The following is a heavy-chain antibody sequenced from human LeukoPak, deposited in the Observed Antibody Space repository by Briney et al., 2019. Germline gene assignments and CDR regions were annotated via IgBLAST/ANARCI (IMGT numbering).Heavy chain of an antibody. Sequence: GESLKISCKGSGYSFTDYWIGWVRQMPGKGLEWMGIIYPGDSDTRYSPSFQGQVTISADKSISTAYLQWSSLKASDTAMYYCARHPDRPYSSSPFDYWGQGTLVTVSS. CDR2: IYPGDSDT. CDR1: GYSFTDYW. D-gene: IGHD6-6*01. CDR3: ARHPDRPYSSSPFDY. V-gene: IGHV5-51*01. J-gene: IGHJ4*02.